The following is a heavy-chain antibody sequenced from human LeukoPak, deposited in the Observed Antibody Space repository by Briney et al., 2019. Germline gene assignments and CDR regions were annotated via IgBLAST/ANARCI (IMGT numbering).Heavy chain of an antibody. D-gene: IGHD3-10*01. J-gene: IGHJ4*02. Sequence: SETLSLTCAVYGGSFSDYYWSWIRQPPGKGLEWIAEINHSGSSKYNPSLKSRVTISVDTSKNQFSLKLTSVTAADTAVYYCAAVPESYYTVYYFNYWGQGTLVTVSS. CDR3: AAVPESYYTVYYFNY. CDR1: GGSFSDYY. V-gene: IGHV4-34*01. CDR2: INHSGSS.